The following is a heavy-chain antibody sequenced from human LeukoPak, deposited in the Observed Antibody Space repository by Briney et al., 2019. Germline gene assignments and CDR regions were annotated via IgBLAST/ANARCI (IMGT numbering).Heavy chain of an antibody. CDR2: INPSGGST. CDR3: ARDLGELKGLDWFDP. V-gene: IGHV1-46*01. D-gene: IGHD3-10*01. J-gene: IGHJ5*02. Sequence: GASVKVSCKASGYTFTSYYMHWVRQAPGQGLEWMGIINPSGGSTSYAQKFQGRVTMTRDMSTSTVYMELSSLRSEDTAVYYCARDLGELKGLDWFDPWGQGTLVTVSS. CDR1: GYTFTSYY.